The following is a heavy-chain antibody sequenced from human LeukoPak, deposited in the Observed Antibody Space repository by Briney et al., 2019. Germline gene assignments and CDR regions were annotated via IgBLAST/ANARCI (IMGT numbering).Heavy chain of an antibody. CDR1: EYTFSGYY. Sequence: GASVRVSCKTSEYTFSGYYIHWVRQTPGQGLEWMGWINSNTGGTRYAHQFQDRVTMTRDTSLATGHMDLSNLRSDDTAVYYCASGILYRSSWHLDYWGQGTLVSVSS. D-gene: IGHD6-13*01. CDR2: INSNTGGT. J-gene: IGHJ4*02. CDR3: ASGILYRSSWHLDY. V-gene: IGHV1-2*02.